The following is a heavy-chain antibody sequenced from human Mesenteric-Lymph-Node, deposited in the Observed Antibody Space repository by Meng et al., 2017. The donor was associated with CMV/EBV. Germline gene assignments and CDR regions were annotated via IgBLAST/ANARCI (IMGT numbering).Heavy chain of an antibody. V-gene: IGHV3-30*02. D-gene: IGHD2-2*01. CDR3: AREGKVPAGPGAFDI. CDR1: GFTFSSYG. CDR2: IRYDGSNK. Sequence: GGSLRLSCAASGFTFSSYGMHWVRQAPGKGLEWVAFIRYDGSNKYYADSVKGRFTISRDNSKNTLYLQMNSLRAEDTAVYYCAREGKVPAGPGAFDIWGQGTMVTVSS. J-gene: IGHJ3*02.